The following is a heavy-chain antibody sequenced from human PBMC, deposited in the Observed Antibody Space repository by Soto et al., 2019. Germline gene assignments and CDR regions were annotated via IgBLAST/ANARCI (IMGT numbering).Heavy chain of an antibody. D-gene: IGHD3-9*01. CDR1: GGTFSSYA. Sequence: QVQLVQSGAEVKKPGSSVKVSCKASGGTFSSYAISWVRQAPGQGLEWMGGIIPIFGTANYAQKFQGRVTITADESTSTAYMELSSVCSEDTAVYYCARPRDILSGYYDAFHIWGQGTMVTVSS. CDR2: IIPIFGTA. V-gene: IGHV1-69*01. CDR3: ARPRDILSGYYDAFHI. J-gene: IGHJ3*02.